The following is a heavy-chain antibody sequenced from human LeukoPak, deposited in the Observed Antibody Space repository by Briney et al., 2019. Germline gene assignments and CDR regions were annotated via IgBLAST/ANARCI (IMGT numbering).Heavy chain of an antibody. V-gene: IGHV1-2*02. Sequence: ASVKVSCKASGYSFTGYYIHWVRQAPGEGLEWMGWMNPKRGDTKYGQKFQGRITMTGDTSISTAYMELTRLTYDDTAVYYCANMYSSGWAPGNYWGQGTPVTVSS. CDR3: ANMYSSGWAPGNY. CDR1: GYSFTGYY. CDR2: MNPKRGDT. D-gene: IGHD6-19*01. J-gene: IGHJ4*02.